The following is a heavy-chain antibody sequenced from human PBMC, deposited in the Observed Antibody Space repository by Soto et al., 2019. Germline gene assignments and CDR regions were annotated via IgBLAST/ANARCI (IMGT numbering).Heavy chain of an antibody. CDR2: INAGNGNT. Sequence: ASLKVSCKASGYTFTSYAMHWVRQAPGQRLEWMGWINAGNGNTKYSQKFQGRVTITRDTSASTAYMELSSLRSEDTAVYYCARTDFCSGGSCYFDYWGQGTLVTVSS. CDR1: GYTFTSYA. V-gene: IGHV1-3*01. D-gene: IGHD2-15*01. CDR3: ARTDFCSGGSCYFDY. J-gene: IGHJ4*02.